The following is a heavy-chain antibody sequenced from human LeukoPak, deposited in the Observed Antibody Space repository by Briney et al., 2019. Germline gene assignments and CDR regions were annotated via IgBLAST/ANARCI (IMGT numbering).Heavy chain of an antibody. CDR3: ARASREGLLWFGELLSYFDY. D-gene: IGHD3-10*01. J-gene: IGHJ4*02. CDR2: ISSSGSYI. Sequence: GGSLRLSCAASGFTFSSYSMNWVRQAPGKGLEWVSSISSSGSYIYYADSVKGRFTISRDNAKNSLYLQMNSLRAEDTAVYYCARASREGLLWFGELLSYFDYWGQGTLVTVSS. V-gene: IGHV3-21*01. CDR1: GFTFSSYS.